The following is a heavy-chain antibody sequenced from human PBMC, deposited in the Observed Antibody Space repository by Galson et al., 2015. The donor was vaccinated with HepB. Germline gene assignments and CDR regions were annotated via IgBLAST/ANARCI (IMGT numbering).Heavy chain of an antibody. CDR1: GITFSSSG. CDR2: IRSDGSSI. D-gene: IGHD3-10*01. CDR3: GKLMVRGWTIDY. J-gene: IGHJ4*02. Sequence: SLRLSCAASGITFSSSGMHWVRQTPGKGLEWVAYIRSDGSSIYYADSVKGRFTISRDNSKNTLYLQMNSLRPEDTAVYYCGKLMVRGWTIDYWGQGTLVTVSS. V-gene: IGHV3-30*02.